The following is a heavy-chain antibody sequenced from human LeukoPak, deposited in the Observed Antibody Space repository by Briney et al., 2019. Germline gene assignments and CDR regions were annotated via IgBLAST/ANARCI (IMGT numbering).Heavy chain of an antibody. D-gene: IGHD1-26*01. CDR3: ASEFIVGATFDY. V-gene: IGHV3-48*03. CDR1: GFTFRSYG. Sequence: GGSLRLSCAASGFTFRSYGMNWVRQAPGKGLDWVSYITSSGSTIYYADSVKGRFTISRDNAKTSLYLQMNSLRAEDTAVYYCASEFIVGATFDYWGQGTLVTVSS. CDR2: ITSSGSTI. J-gene: IGHJ4*02.